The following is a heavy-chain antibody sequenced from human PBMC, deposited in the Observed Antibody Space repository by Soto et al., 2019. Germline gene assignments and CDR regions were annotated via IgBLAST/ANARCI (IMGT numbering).Heavy chain of an antibody. CDR3: ARHNRAYAIPHWFDP. CDR2: IYYSGNT. D-gene: IGHD2-2*02. CDR1: GGPISSNSYY. V-gene: IGHV4-39*01. Sequence: QLQLQESGPGLVKPSETLSLTCSVSGGPISSNSYYWGWIRQPPGKGLEWIGSIYYSGNTYYNPSLKSRVTIAVDTSKNQFSLRLSSVTAADTAVYYCARHNRAYAIPHWFDPWGQGTLVTVSS. J-gene: IGHJ5*02.